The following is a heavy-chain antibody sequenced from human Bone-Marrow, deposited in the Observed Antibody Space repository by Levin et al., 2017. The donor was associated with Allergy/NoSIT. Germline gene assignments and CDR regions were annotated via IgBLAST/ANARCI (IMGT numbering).Heavy chain of an antibody. Sequence: PGGSLRLSCAVSGFTFRKHWMHWVRQTPGKGLVWVSRINIDGSSISYADAVRGRLTISRDNARNTLYLQMNSLRVEDPAVYYCARGGQPHNRGWQVWGAGATLDVWGQGTTVTVSS. J-gene: IGHJ6*02. CDR1: GFTFRKHW. D-gene: IGHD6-19*01. CDR2: INIDGSSI. V-gene: IGHV3-74*01. CDR3: ARGGQPHNRGWQVWGAGATLDV.